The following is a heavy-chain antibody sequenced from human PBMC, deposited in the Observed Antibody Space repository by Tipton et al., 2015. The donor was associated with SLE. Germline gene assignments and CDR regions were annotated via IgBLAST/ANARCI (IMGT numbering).Heavy chain of an antibody. D-gene: IGHD2-15*01. CDR3: ARGGWYMDV. J-gene: IGHJ6*03. Sequence: TLSLTCTVFGGSISSHYCGWIRQPPGKGLEDIGYNYYSGSTNYDPSLKSRVTISIDTSKNQFSLRVSSVTAADTAVYYCARGGWYMDVWGKGTTVTVSS. V-gene: IGHV4-59*11. CDR2: NYYSGST. CDR1: GGSISSHY.